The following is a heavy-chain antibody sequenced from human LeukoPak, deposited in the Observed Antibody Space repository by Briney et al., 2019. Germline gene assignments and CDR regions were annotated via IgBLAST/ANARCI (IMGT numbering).Heavy chain of an antibody. CDR3: AREGKRWEVMWVRSNSVNNWLDP. CDR2: INPNSGGT. V-gene: IGHV1-2*02. D-gene: IGHD5-12*01. Sequence: ASVKVSCKASGYTFTVYYIHWVRQAPGQGLEWMGWINPNSGGTIFAQKFQGRVTMTRDTSINTAYMELSSLRSDDTAVYYCAREGKRWEVMWVRSNSVNNWLDPWGQGTLVTVSS. CDR1: GYTFTVYY. J-gene: IGHJ5*02.